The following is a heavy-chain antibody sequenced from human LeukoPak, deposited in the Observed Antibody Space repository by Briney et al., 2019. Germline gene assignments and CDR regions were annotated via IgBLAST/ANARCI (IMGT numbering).Heavy chain of an antibody. V-gene: IGHV3-23*01. CDR3: TKEGFYDSSDVAAYFQH. Sequence: PGGSLRLSCAASGFTFSSYAMSWVRQAPGKGLEWVSAISGSGGSTYYADSVKGRFTISRDNSKNTLYLQMNSLRAEDTAVYYCTKEGFYDSSDVAAYFQHWGQGTLVTVSS. J-gene: IGHJ1*01. CDR2: ISGSGGST. CDR1: GFTFSSYA. D-gene: IGHD3-22*01.